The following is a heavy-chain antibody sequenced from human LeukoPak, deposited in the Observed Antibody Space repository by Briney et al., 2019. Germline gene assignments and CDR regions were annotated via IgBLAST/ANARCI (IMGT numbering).Heavy chain of an antibody. CDR2: IYTSGST. D-gene: IGHD6-13*01. J-gene: IGHJ3*02. CDR1: GGSISSGSYY. CDR3: ARAYSSSWYPGAFDI. Sequence: PSQTLSLTCTVSGGSISSGSYYWSWIRQPAGKGLEWIGRIYTSGSTNYNPSLKSRVTISVDTSKNQFSLKLSSVTAADTAVYYCARAYSSSWYPGAFDIWGQGTMVTASS. V-gene: IGHV4-61*02.